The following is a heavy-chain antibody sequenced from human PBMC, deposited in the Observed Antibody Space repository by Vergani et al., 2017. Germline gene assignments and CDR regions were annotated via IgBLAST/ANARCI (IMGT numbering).Heavy chain of an antibody. CDR1: GYTFTSYA. J-gene: IGHJ6*02. V-gene: IGHV7-4-1*02. CDR3: ARGARGYYYYGMDV. Sequence: QVRLVQSGSALKKPGASVTVSCKPSGYTFTSYAMNWVRQAPGQGLEWMGWINTNTGNPTYAQGFTGRFVFSLDTSVSTAYLQISSLKAEDTAVYYCARGARGYYYYGMDVWGQGTTVTVSS. CDR2: INTNTGNP.